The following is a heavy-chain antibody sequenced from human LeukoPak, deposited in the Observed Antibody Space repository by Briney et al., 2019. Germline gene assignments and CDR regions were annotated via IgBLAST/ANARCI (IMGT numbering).Heavy chain of an antibody. J-gene: IGHJ5*02. V-gene: IGHV1-69*01. CDR2: IIPIFGTA. CDR1: GGTFSSYA. CDR3: ARIGGWYVSGQYWFDP. Sequence: ASVKVSCKASGGTFSSYAISWVRQAPGQGLEWMGGIIPIFGTANYAQKFRGRVTITADESTSTAYMELSSLRSEDTAVYYCARIGGWYVSGQYWFDPWGQGTLVTVSS. D-gene: IGHD6-19*01.